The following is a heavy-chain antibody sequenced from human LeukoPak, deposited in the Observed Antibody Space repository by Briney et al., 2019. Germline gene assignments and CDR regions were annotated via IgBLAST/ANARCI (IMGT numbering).Heavy chain of an antibody. D-gene: IGHD1-26*01. CDR1: GFSFSSYW. CDR2: INSDGSST. V-gene: IGHV3-74*01. CDR3: ARDAPYSGSYCPWFDP. J-gene: IGHJ5*02. Sequence: QPGGSLRLSCATSGFSFSSYWIHWVRQAPGKGLLWVSNINSDGSSTNYADSVKGRFIISRDNAKNTLYLQINSLRAEDTAVYYCARDAPYSGSYCPWFDPWGQGTLVTVSS.